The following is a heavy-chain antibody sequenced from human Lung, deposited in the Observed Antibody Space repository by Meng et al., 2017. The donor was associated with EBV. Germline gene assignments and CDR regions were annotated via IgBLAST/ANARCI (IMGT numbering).Heavy chain of an antibody. Sequence: QVQLQESGPGLVKPSQTLSLTCIVSGGSIRFGDYYWSWIRQPPGKGLEWIGYIYDSGSTSYNPSLMSRVTISVDTSRNQFSLKLTSVTAADTAVYYCAREYSSSSGLPGPWGQGTLATVSS. V-gene: IGHV4-30-4*08. J-gene: IGHJ5*02. CDR1: GGSIRFGDYY. CDR2: IYDSGST. CDR3: AREYSSSSGLPGP. D-gene: IGHD6-6*01.